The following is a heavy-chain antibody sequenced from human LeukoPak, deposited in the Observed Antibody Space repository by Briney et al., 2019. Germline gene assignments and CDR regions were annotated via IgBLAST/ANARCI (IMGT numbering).Heavy chain of an antibody. Sequence: HPGGSLRLSCAASGFTFSSYAMSWVRQAPGKGLEWVSAIGGSGGSTYYADSVKGRFTISRDNSKNTLYLQMNSLRAEDTAVYYCANLGYSYGCPWGQGTLVTVSS. CDR2: IGGSGGST. V-gene: IGHV3-23*01. CDR1: GFTFSSYA. D-gene: IGHD5-18*01. J-gene: IGHJ5*02. CDR3: ANLGYSYGCP.